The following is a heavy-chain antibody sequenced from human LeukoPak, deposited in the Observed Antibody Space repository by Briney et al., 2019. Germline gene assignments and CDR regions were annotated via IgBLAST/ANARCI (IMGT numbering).Heavy chain of an antibody. CDR2: ISSGSSYI. CDR1: GFTFCIYS. J-gene: IGHJ4*02. V-gene: IGHV3-21*01. Sequence: GGSLRLSCAASGFTFCIYSMNWVRQAPGKGLEWVSSISSGSSYIYYADSVKGRFTISRDNAKNSLYLQMNSLRAEDTAVYYCASSNSPYDDYWGQGTLVTVSS. D-gene: IGHD6-13*01. CDR3: ASSNSPYDDY.